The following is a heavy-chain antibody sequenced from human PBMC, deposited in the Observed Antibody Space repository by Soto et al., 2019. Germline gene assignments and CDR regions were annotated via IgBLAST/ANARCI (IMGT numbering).Heavy chain of an antibody. CDR2: IKSKTDGGAI. D-gene: IGHD1-26*01. CDR1: GFTFSKAW. CDR3: STGGKYYGMDV. J-gene: IGHJ6*02. V-gene: IGHV3-15*01. Sequence: GGSLRLSCAASGFTFSKAWMSGVRQAPGKGLEWVGRIKSKTDGGAIDYAAPVKGRFTISRDDSKNTLYLQMNSLRTEDTAVYYCSTGGKYYGMDVWGQGTTVTVSS.